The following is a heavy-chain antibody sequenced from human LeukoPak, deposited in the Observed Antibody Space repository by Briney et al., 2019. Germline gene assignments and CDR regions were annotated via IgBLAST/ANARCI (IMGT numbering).Heavy chain of an antibody. D-gene: IGHD3-3*01. CDR1: GGSISSYY. CDR3: ARGADFWSGSAFDI. Sequence: PSETLSLTCTVSGGSISSYYWSWIRQPAGKGLEWIGRIYTSGSTNYNLSLKSRVTMSVDTSKNQFSLKLSSVTAADTAVYYCARGADFWSGSAFDIWGQGTMVTVSS. V-gene: IGHV4-4*07. CDR2: IYTSGST. J-gene: IGHJ3*02.